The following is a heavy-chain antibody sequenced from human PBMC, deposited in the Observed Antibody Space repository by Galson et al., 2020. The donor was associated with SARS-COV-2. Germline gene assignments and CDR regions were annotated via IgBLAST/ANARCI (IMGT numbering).Heavy chain of an antibody. CDR3: ARDTVPELSRYYYGMDV. D-gene: IGHD3-16*02. CDR2: IIPIFGTA. J-gene: IGHJ6*02. Sequence: SVKVSCKASGGTFSSYAISWVRQAPGQGLEWMGGIIPIFGTANYAQQFQGRVTITADESTSTAYMGLSSLRSEDTAVYYCARDTVPELSRYYYGMDVWGQGTTVTVSS. CDR1: GGTFSSYA. V-gene: IGHV1-69*13.